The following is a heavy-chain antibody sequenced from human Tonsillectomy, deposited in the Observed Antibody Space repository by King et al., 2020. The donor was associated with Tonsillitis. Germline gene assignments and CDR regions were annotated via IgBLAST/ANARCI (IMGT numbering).Heavy chain of an antibody. V-gene: IGHV1-18*01. CDR2: IRGYNGYT. CDR1: GYTFTKYA. D-gene: IGHD4-23*01. CDR3: TRAIEYGGNSYYLDY. J-gene: IGHJ4*02. Sequence: QLVQSGGVVKKPGASVRVSCKASGYTFTKYAITWVRQAPGQGLEWMGGIRGYNGYTNYAQNFQGRVTMTTETSTNTSYMDLGSLSSEDTAIYYCTRAIEYGGNSYYLDYWGQGTLFTVSS.